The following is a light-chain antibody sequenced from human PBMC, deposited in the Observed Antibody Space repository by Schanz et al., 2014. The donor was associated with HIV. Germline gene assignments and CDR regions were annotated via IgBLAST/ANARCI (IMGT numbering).Light chain of an antibody. CDR2: EDT. CDR1: KLGDKY. J-gene: IGLJ2*01. Sequence: SYELTQPPSVSVSPGQTASITCSGEKLGDKYVCWYQQKPGQSPIMVIYEDTKRPSGIPERFSGSNSGNTATLNISETQFMDEADYYCQAWDSSTVIFGGGTKLTVL. V-gene: IGLV3-1*01. CDR3: QAWDSSTVI.